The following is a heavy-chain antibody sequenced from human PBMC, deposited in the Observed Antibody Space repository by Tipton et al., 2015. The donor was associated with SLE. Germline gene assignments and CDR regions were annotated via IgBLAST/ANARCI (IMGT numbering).Heavy chain of an antibody. CDR3: ARILPDYFFYGMDV. CDR1: GGSIGTHY. J-gene: IGHJ6*02. D-gene: IGHD3-3*01. V-gene: IGHV4-4*07. CDR2: IYAGGTT. Sequence: TLSLTCTVSGGSIGTHYWSWIRQSAVKGLEYIGRIYAGGTTNYHPPLKSRVTMSVDTSKHQFSLTLRSVTAADTAVYYCARILPDYFFYGMDVWGQGTTVTVSS.